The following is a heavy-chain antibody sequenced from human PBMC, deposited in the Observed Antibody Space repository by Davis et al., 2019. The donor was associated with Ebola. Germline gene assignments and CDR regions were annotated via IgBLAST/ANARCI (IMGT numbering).Heavy chain of an antibody. CDR2: IYSGGSA. CDR3: ARDEDHSGSKPTDY. J-gene: IGHJ4*02. Sequence: GESLKISCAASGFLVSNNYINWVRQVPGKGMEWVAAIYSGGSAHYRDSVKGRFIISRDNSKNTVDLQMNSVRANDTAMYYCARDEDHSGSKPTDYWGQGTLVTVSS. D-gene: IGHD1-26*01. V-gene: IGHV3-66*01. CDR1: GFLVSNNY.